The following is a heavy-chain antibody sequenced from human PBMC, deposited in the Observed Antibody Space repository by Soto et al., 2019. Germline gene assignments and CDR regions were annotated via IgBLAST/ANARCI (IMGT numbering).Heavy chain of an antibody. D-gene: IGHD3-10*01. Sequence: QVQLQESGPGLVKPSQTLSLTCTVSGDSISNSDYYWSWIRQPPGKGLEWIGYIHSSGTTYYNPSLKSRVTVSVDTSKNQFSLRLTSVTAADTAVYSCARLIGGDAFDIWGQGTMVTVSS. V-gene: IGHV4-30-4*01. CDR3: ARLIGGDAFDI. J-gene: IGHJ3*02. CDR1: GDSISNSDYY. CDR2: IHSSGTT.